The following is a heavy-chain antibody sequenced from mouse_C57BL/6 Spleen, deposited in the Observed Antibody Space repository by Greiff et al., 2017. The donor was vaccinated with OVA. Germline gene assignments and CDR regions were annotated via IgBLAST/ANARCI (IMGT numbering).Heavy chain of an antibody. V-gene: IGHV2-2*01. D-gene: IGHD1-1*01. J-gene: IGHJ4*01. CDR2: IWSGGST. Sequence: VQLQESGPGLVQPSQSLSITCTVSGFSLTSYGVHWVRQSPGKGLEWLGVIWSGGSTDYNAAFISRLSIIKDNSKSQVFFKMNSLQADDTAIYYCARRHGSSHYYAMDYWGQGTSVTVSS. CDR1: GFSLTSYG. CDR3: ARRHGSSHYYAMDY.